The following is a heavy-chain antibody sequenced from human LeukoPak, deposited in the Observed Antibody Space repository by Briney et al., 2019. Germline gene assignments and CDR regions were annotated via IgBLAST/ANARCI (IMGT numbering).Heavy chain of an antibody. CDR3: ARGPYSRSWGVDY. J-gene: IGHJ4*02. D-gene: IGHD6-13*01. Sequence: GASVKVSCKASGYTFTGYYMHWVRQAPGQGLEWMGRINPNGGGTNYAQKFQGRVTMTRDTSISTAYMELSRLRSDDTAVYYCARGPYSRSWGVDYWGQGTLVTVSS. V-gene: IGHV1-2*06. CDR2: INPNGGGT. CDR1: GYTFTGYY.